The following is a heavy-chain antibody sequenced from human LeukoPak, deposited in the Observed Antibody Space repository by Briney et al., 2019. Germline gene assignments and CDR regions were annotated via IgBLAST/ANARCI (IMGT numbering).Heavy chain of an antibody. Sequence: SETLSLTCTVSGGSISSSSYYWGWIRQPPGKGLEWIGSIYYSGSTYYNPSLKSRVTISVDTSKNQFSLKLSSVTAADTAAYYCARSYYYYYDSSGYYGAFDIWGQGTMVTVSS. J-gene: IGHJ3*02. CDR1: GGSISSSSYY. D-gene: IGHD3-22*01. CDR3: ARSYYYYYDSSGYYGAFDI. V-gene: IGHV4-39*07. CDR2: IYYSGST.